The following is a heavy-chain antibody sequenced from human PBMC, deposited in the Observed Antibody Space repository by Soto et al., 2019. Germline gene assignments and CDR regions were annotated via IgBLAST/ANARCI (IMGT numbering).Heavy chain of an antibody. CDR1: GDSVSSNSAG. D-gene: IGHD3-10*01. V-gene: IGHV6-1*01. CDR3: TGITWFRGMDV. Sequence: SQTLSLTCVISGDSVSSNSAGWNWIRQSPSRGLEWLGRTYYKSRWNNDYALSVKSRITINPDTSKNQFSLHLYSVTPEDTAVYYCTGITWFRGMDVWGQGTPVTVSS. J-gene: IGHJ6*02. CDR2: TYYKSRWNN.